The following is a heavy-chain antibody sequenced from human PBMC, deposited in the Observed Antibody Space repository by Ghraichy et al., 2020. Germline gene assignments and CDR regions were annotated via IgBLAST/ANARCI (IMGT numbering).Heavy chain of an antibody. Sequence: SETLSLTCALSGRSINSGDYYWTWIRQSPGKGLEWIGYVYYDGSTWYNPSLKSRLAISIDTSKNNFSLKLSSVTAADTAFYYCARCPGVSAAFDLWGQGTLVTVSS. V-gene: IGHV4-30-4*01. D-gene: IGHD3-3*01. CDR3: ARCPGVSAAFDL. J-gene: IGHJ3*01. CDR1: GRSINSGDYY. CDR2: VYYDGST.